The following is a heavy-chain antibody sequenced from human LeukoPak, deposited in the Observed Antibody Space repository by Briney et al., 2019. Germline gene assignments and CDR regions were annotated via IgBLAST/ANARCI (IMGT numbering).Heavy chain of an antibody. CDR3: ARDHANYDILTGGNWFDP. Sequence: SVKVSCKASGGTFSSYAISWVRQAPGQGLEWMGGIIPTFGTANYAQKFQGRVTITADESTSTAYMELSSLRSEDTAVYYCARDHANYDILTGGNWFDPWGQGTLVTVSS. V-gene: IGHV1-69*13. CDR2: IIPTFGTA. J-gene: IGHJ5*02. D-gene: IGHD3-9*01. CDR1: GGTFSSYA.